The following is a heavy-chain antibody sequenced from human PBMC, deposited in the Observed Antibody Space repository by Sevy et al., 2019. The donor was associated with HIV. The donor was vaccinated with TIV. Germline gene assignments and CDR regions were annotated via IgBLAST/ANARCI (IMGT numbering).Heavy chain of an antibody. Sequence: GGSLRLSCAASGFTFGNAWMSWVRQAPGKGLEWVGRIKSKTDSRTTDYGSPVKGRFTILRDDSKNTLYLQMNSLKTEDTAVYYCTTDRPDRLAVGRNSDYWGQGTRVTVSS. D-gene: IGHD6-19*01. J-gene: IGHJ4*02. CDR2: IKSKTDSRTT. V-gene: IGHV3-15*01. CDR1: GFTFGNAW. CDR3: TTDRPDRLAVGRNSDY.